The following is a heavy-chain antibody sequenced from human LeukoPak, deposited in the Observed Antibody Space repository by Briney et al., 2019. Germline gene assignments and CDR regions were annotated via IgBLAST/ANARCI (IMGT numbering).Heavy chain of an antibody. V-gene: IGHV5-51*01. CDR2: IYPGDSDT. D-gene: IGHD5-24*01. CDR3: ARGRDAYINDAFDI. Sequence: GESLKISCKRSGYSFTTYWIGWVRQMPGKGLEWTGIIYPGDSDTRYSPSFQGQVTISADKSISTVYLQWSSLKASDTAMYYCARGRDAYINDAFDIWGQGTMVTVSS. CDR1: GYSFTTYW. J-gene: IGHJ3*02.